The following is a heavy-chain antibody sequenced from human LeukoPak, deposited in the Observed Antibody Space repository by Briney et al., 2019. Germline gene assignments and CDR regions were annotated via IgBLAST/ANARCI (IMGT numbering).Heavy chain of an antibody. CDR1: GGSFSGYY. CDR3: ARDLSYTY. V-gene: IGHV4-34*01. CDR2: INHSGST. J-gene: IGHJ4*02. Sequence: SETLSLTCAVYGGSFSGYYWSWVRQPPGKGLEWIGEINHSGSTNYNPSLKSRVTISVDTSKNQFSLKLSSVTAADTAVYYCARDLSYTYWGQGTLVTVSS.